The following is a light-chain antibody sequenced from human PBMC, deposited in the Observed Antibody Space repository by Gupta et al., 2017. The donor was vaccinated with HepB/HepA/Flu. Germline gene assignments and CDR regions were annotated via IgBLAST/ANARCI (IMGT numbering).Light chain of an antibody. CDR1: ALADQY. Sequence: ELTQPPSVSVSPGPTAIITCSGDALADQYSYWFQQRPGQAPLLIISQDKKRPSGIPERFSGSSSGTTATLTISGVQAEEEADYYCQSADSSGSIYVFGTGTGVSVL. CDR3: QSADSSGSIYV. J-gene: IGLJ1*01. CDR2: QDK. V-gene: IGLV3-25*02.